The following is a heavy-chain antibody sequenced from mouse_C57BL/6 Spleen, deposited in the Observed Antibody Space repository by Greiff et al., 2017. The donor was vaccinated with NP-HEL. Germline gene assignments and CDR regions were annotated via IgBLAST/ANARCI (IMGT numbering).Heavy chain of an antibody. Sequence: VQLQQSGAELVRPGTSVKLSCKASGYTFTSYWMHWVKQRPGQGLEWIGVIDPSDSYTNYNQKFKGKATLTVDTSSSTAYMQLSSLTSEDSAVYYCARGGFNYPYWFDYWGQGTTLTVSS. V-gene: IGHV1-59*01. CDR1: GYTFTSYW. CDR2: IDPSDSYT. D-gene: IGHD2-1*01. CDR3: ARGGFNYPYWFDY. J-gene: IGHJ2*01.